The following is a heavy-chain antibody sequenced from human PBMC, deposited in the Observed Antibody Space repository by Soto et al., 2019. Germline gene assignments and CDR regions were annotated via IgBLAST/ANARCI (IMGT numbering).Heavy chain of an antibody. Sequence: ASVKVSCKASGYTFTSYAMHWVRQAPGQRLEWMGWINAGNGNTKYSQKFQGRVTITRDTSASTAYMELSSLRSEDTAVYYCARVLSWYNAFDIWGQGTMVTVSS. CDR1: GYTFTSYA. J-gene: IGHJ3*02. V-gene: IGHV1-3*01. D-gene: IGHD6-13*01. CDR2: INAGNGNT. CDR3: ARVLSWYNAFDI.